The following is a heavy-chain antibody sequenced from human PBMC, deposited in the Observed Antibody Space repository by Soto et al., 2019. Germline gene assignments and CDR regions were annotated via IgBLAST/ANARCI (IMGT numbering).Heavy chain of an antibody. V-gene: IGHV3-30-3*01. CDR2: ISYDGSNK. Sequence: GGSLRLSCAASGFTFGSYAMHWVRQAPGKGLEWVAVISYDGSNKYYADAVKGRFTISRDNSKNTLYLQMNSLRAEDTAGYYCARGHSSGWYWYFDYWGQGTLVTVSS. CDR3: ARGHSSGWYWYFDY. J-gene: IGHJ4*02. CDR1: GFTFGSYA. D-gene: IGHD6-19*01.